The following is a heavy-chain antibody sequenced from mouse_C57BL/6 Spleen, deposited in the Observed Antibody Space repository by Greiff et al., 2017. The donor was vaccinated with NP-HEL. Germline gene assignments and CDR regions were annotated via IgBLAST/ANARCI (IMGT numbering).Heavy chain of an antibody. Sequence: LQQPGAELVRPGTSVKLSCKASGYTFTSYWMHWVKQRPGQGLEWIGVIDPSDSYTNYNQKFKGKATLTVDTSSSTAYMQLSSLTSEDSAVYYCARYGNFLAYWGQGTLVTVSA. D-gene: IGHD2-1*01. J-gene: IGHJ3*01. V-gene: IGHV1-59*01. CDR3: ARYGNFLAY. CDR2: IDPSDSYT. CDR1: GYTFTSYW.